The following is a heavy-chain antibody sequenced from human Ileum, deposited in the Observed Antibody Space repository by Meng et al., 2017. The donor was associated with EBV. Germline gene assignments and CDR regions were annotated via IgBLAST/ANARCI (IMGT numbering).Heavy chain of an antibody. CDR3: ARVGQWLPIDY. V-gene: IGHV4-4*02. CDR2: IYHSGST. CDR1: GGSISSSNW. D-gene: IGHD6-19*01. J-gene: IGHJ4*02. Sequence: GSGPGTGEPLGALVLTCAVSGGSISSSNWWSWVRQPPGKGLEWIGEIYHSGSTNYNPSLKSRVTMSVDKSKNQFSLNLSSVTAADTAVYYCARVGQWLPIDYWGQGTLVTVSS.